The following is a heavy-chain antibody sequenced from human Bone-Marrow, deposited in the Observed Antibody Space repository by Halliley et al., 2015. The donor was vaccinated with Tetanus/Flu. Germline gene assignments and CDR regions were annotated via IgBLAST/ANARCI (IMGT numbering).Heavy chain of an antibody. V-gene: IGHV4-59*11. D-gene: IGHD3-22*01. CDR1: GGSMNSHF. CDR2: IIYTGSS. Sequence: TLSLTCTVSGGSMNSHFWSWIRQPPGKGLGWIGHIIYTGSSDYNPSLESRVTLSLDTSKNQFSLKMRSVTAADTAVYYCAGFRFYYDSSGTDDWGQGTLVTVSS. J-gene: IGHJ4*02. CDR3: AGFRFYYDSSGTDD.